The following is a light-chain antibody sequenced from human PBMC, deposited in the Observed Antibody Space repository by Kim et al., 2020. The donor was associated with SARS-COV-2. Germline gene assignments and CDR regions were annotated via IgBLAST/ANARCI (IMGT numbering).Light chain of an antibody. V-gene: IGKV1-9*01. Sequence: DIRLTQSPSLLSASVGDRVTISCRASQGIVNSLAWYQQKPGKAPDLLIYAASTLQSGVPSRFSGSGSGTEFTLTISSLQPEDFATYVCQQLNSYPLTFGGGTKVDIK. J-gene: IGKJ4*02. CDR3: QQLNSYPLT. CDR1: QGIVNS. CDR2: AAS.